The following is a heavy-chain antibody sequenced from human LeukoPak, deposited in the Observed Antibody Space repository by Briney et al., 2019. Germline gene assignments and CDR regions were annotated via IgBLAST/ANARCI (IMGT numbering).Heavy chain of an antibody. V-gene: IGHV4-61*02. D-gene: IGHD6-13*01. CDR2: VYLSGTT. CDR3: AREGYTSSWYSGYYYFDY. CDR1: GGSITSGDFY. Sequence: SQTLSLTCTVSGGSITSGDFYWSWIRQPAGAGLEWIGRVYLSGTTNSNASLKGRVTISIDTSTNQFSLKLTSVTAADTAVYYCAREGYTSSWYSGYYYFDYWGQGTLVTVSS. J-gene: IGHJ4*02.